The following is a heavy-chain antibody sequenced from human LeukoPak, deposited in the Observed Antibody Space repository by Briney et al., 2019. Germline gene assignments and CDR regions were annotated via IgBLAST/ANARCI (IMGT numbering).Heavy chain of an antibody. Sequence: SVKVSCKASGGTFSSYAISWVRQAPGQGLEWMGGIIPIFGTANYAQKLQGRVTITADESTSTAYMELSSLRSEDTAVYYCARVPHLDYGSGRNGMDVWGQGTTVTVSS. D-gene: IGHD3-10*01. CDR2: IIPIFGTA. V-gene: IGHV1-69*13. CDR3: ARVPHLDYGSGRNGMDV. CDR1: GGTFSSYA. J-gene: IGHJ6*02.